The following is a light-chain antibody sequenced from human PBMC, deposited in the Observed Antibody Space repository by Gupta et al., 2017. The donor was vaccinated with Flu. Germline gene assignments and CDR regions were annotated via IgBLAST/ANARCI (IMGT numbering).Light chain of an antibody. Sequence: AIRMTQSPSSLPASLGDRVTITCRSSQGSSSYLAWYQQKPGKAPKRLIYAASTLQSGVPSRFSGSGSGTEFTLTISCLQAEDFATYYWQQYYRYPRTFGQGTKVEI. V-gene: IGKV1-8*01. CDR3: QQYYRYPRT. J-gene: IGKJ1*01. CDR1: QGSSSY. CDR2: AAS.